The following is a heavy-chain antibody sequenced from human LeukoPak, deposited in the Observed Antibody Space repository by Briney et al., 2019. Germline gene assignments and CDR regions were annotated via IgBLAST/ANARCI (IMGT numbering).Heavy chain of an antibody. J-gene: IGHJ4*02. Sequence: GGSLRLSCAASGFTFSSYAMSWVRQAPGKGLEWVSAISGSGGSTYYADSVKGRFTISRDNSKNTLYLQMNSLRAEDTAVYYCGKDLTDGDYLFDYWGQGTLVTVSS. CDR3: GKDLTDGDYLFDY. D-gene: IGHD4-17*01. CDR1: GFTFSSYA. V-gene: IGHV3-23*01. CDR2: ISGSGGST.